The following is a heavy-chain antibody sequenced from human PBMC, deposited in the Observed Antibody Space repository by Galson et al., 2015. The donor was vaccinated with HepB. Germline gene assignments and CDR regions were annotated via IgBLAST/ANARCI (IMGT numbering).Heavy chain of an antibody. J-gene: IGHJ2*01. CDR2: ISGTSNYI. V-gene: IGHV3-21*01. Sequence: SLRLSCAASGFTFISRSINWVRQAPGKGLEWVSCISGTSNYIYYADSVKGRFTVSRDNAKNSAYLQMNSLGVEDTAVYYCARARDCSGHYKYFDLWGRGTLVIVSS. CDR1: GFTFISRS. CDR3: ARARDCSGHYKYFDL. D-gene: IGHD2-15*01.